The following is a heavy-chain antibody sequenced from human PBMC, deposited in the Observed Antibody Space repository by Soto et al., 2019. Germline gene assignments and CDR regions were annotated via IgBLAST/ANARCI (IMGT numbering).Heavy chain of an antibody. CDR2: IIPIFGTA. CDR3: ARAKGIAARLYYYYYGMDV. CDR1: GGTFSSYA. V-gene: IGHV1-69*13. J-gene: IGHJ6*02. Sequence: SVKVSCKDSGGTFSSYAISWVRQAPGQGLEWMGGIIPIFGTANYAQKFQGRVTITADESTSTAYMELSSLRSEDTAVYYCARAKGIAARLYYYYYGMDVWGQGTTVTVSS. D-gene: IGHD6-6*01.